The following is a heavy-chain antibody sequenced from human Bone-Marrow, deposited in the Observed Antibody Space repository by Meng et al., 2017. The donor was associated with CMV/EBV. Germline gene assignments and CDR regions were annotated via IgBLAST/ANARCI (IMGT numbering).Heavy chain of an antibody. CDR3: ARDRGTTGTNVGFMDY. D-gene: IGHD1-1*01. Sequence: SYASCGFTFGSYAMHWVRQAPGKGLEWVAVISYDGSNKYYADSVKGRFTISRDNSKTTLYLQMNSLRAEDTAVYYCARDRGTTGTNVGFMDYWGQGTLVTVSS. CDR1: GFTFGSYA. V-gene: IGHV3-30-3*01. CDR2: ISYDGSNK. J-gene: IGHJ4*02.